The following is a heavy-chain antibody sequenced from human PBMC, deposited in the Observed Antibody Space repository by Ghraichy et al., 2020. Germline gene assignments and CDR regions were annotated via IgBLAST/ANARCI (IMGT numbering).Heavy chain of an antibody. CDR1: GFSLTTSAVG. V-gene: IGHV2-5*01. J-gene: IGHJ4*02. CDR2: IYWNDDK. CDR3: ARKDHFDY. Sequence: SGPTLVKPTQTLTLTCTFSGFSLTTSAVGEAWIRQPPGKALEWLALIYWNDDKRYSPSLKRRLTITKDTSKNQVFLTMTNMDPVDTATYYCARKDHFDYWGQGTLVTVSS.